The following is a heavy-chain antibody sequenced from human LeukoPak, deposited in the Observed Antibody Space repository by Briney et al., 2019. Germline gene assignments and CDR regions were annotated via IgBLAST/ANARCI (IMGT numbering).Heavy chain of an antibody. Sequence: EASVKVSCKASGYTFTGYYMHWVRQAPGQGLEWMGRINPNSGGTNYAQKFQGRVTMTRDTSISTAYMELSRLRSDDTAVYYCARRAYADFWSGYHIDYWGQGTLVTVSS. D-gene: IGHD3-3*01. CDR1: GYTFTGYY. CDR3: ARRAYADFWSGYHIDY. CDR2: INPNSGGT. J-gene: IGHJ4*02. V-gene: IGHV1-2*06.